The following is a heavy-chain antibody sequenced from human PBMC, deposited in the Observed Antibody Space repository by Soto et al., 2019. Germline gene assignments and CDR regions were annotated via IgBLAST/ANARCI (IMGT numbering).Heavy chain of an antibody. CDR2: ISGSGGTT. V-gene: IGHV3-23*01. Sequence: EVQLLESGGGLVQPGGSLRLSCAASGFTFSSYVMSWVRQAPGKGLEWVSAISGSGGTTYYADSVKGRFIISRDNSKNTVYLQMNSLRAEDTAVYYCVKAVTTITTPKSNLGYWGQGTLVTVSS. CDR1: GFTFSSYV. J-gene: IGHJ4*02. D-gene: IGHD4-17*01. CDR3: VKAVTTITTPKSNLGY.